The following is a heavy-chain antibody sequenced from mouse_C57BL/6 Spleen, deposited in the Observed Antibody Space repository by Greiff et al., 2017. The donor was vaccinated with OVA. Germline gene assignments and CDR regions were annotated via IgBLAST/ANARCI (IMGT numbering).Heavy chain of an antibody. D-gene: IGHD2-4*01. J-gene: IGHJ4*01. CDR2: IDPSDSYT. CDR1: GYTFTSYW. CDR3: ARRGGLRRKEMDY. V-gene: IGHV1-69*01. Sequence: VKLQQPGAELVMPGASVKLSCKASGYTFTSYWMHWVKQRPGQGLEWIGEIDPSDSYTNYNQQFKGKSTLTVDKSSSTAYMQLSSLTSADSAVYYGARRGGLRRKEMDYWGQGTSVTVSS.